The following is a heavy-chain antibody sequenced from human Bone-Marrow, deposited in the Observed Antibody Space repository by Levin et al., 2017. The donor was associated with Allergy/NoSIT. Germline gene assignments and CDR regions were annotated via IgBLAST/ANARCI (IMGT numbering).Heavy chain of an antibody. CDR2: IYTVGST. CDR3: ARDGRIVGGSSWFDP. CDR1: GGSISGHY. D-gene: IGHD5-18*01. J-gene: IGHJ5*02. V-gene: IGHV4-4*07. Sequence: SETLSLTCNVSGGSISGHYWSWIRQPAGQGLEWIGRIYTVGSTSYNPSLKSRVTMSVDMSKKQISLKLRSVTAADTAVYYCARDGRIVGGSSWFDPWGQGILVTVSS.